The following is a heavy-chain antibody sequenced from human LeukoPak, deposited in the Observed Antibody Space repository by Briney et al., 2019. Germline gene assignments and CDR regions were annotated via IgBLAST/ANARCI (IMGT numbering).Heavy chain of an antibody. Sequence: GGPLRLSCAAPGFTVSSNYMSWVRQAPGKGLEWVSVIYSGGSTYYADSVKGRFTISRDNSKNTLYLQMNSLRAEDTAVYYCATTFYSSSWLPPGAFDIWGQGTMVTVSS. CDR3: ATTFYSSSWLPPGAFDI. V-gene: IGHV3-53*01. D-gene: IGHD6-13*01. J-gene: IGHJ3*02. CDR2: IYSGGST. CDR1: GFTVSSNY.